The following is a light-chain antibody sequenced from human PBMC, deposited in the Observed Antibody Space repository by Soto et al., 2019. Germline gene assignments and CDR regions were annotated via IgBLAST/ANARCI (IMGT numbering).Light chain of an antibody. J-gene: IGKJ4*01. V-gene: IGKV1-9*01. Sequence: DIQLTQSPSFLSASVGDRVTITCRASQGISSYLAWYQQTPGKAPKLLIYAASTLQSGVPSTFSGSGSGTEFTLTISSLQPEDFATYYCQQLNDFPITFGGWTKVEIK. CDR3: QQLNDFPIT. CDR2: AAS. CDR1: QGISSY.